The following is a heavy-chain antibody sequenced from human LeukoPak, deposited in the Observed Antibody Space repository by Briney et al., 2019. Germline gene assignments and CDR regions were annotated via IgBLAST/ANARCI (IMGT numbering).Heavy chain of an antibody. J-gene: IGHJ3*02. V-gene: IGHV1-2*02. CDR1: GYTFTDYY. Sequence: ASVKVSCKASGYTFTDYYIHWVRQAPGQGLEWMAWNNPKDGGTHYAQNFQGRVTMTRDTSISTAYMELSSLRSDDTAVYYCARDEAASDTNALDIWGQGTMVTVSS. CDR3: ARDEAASDTNALDI. D-gene: IGHD1-26*01. CDR2: NNPKDGGT.